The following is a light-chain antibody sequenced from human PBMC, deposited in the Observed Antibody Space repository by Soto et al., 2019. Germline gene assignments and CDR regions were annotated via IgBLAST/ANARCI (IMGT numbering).Light chain of an antibody. CDR1: QSVGTY. J-gene: IGKJ5*01. CDR2: GAS. Sequence: EIVLTQSPGTLSLSPGERAPLSCRASQSVGTYLAWYQQKPGQAPRLLIYGASSRATGIPARFSGSGSGTDFTPNISSLEPEDFAVYYCQQRSNWPPAITVGQGTRLEIK. V-gene: IGKV3-11*01. CDR3: QQRSNWPPAIT.